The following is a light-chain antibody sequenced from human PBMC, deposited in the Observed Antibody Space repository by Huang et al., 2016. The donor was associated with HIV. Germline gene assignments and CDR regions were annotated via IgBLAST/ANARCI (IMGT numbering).Light chain of an antibody. J-gene: IGKJ4*01. Sequence: EVVLTQSPSILSLSLGGTGTISCKASQSVGSYVAWYQQRPGQSPRLLLYDTSDRAGGVPSRFIGSGSGTDFTLTISGLESEDLGVFYCQQRSTWPLTFGGGTKLA. CDR1: QSVGSY. CDR2: DTS. CDR3: QQRSTWPLT. V-gene: IGKV3-11*01.